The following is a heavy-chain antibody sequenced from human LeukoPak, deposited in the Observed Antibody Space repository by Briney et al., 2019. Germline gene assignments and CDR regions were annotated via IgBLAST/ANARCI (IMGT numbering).Heavy chain of an antibody. Sequence: GGSLRLSCAASGYTFNSYSMNWVRQAPGKGLEWVSSISSSSSYVYYADSVKGRFTISRDNAKNSLYLQMNSLRAEDTAVYYCARDGLLFYFDYWGQGTLVTVSS. CDR2: ISSSSSYV. J-gene: IGHJ4*02. CDR1: GYTFNSYS. CDR3: ARDGLLFYFDY. D-gene: IGHD3-3*01. V-gene: IGHV3-21*01.